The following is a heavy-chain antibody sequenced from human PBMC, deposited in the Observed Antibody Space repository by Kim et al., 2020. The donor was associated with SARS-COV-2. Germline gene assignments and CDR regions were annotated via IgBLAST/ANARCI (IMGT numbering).Heavy chain of an antibody. CDR1: GYSFTSYW. J-gene: IGHJ4*02. V-gene: IGHV5-51*01. CDR2: IYPGDSDT. D-gene: IGHD3-10*02. CDR3: ARVVRGVISYFDY. Sequence: GESLKISCKGSGYSFTSYWIGWVRQMSGKGLEWMGIIYPGDSDTRYSPSFQGQVTISAEKSISTAYLQWSSLKASDTAMYYCARVVRGVISYFDYWGQGTPVTVSS.